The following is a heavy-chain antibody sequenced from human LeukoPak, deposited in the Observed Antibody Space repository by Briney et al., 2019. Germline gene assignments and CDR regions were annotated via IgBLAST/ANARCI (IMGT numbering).Heavy chain of an antibody. CDR3: AKVQHSSGWELDY. CDR2: ISYDGSNK. D-gene: IGHD6-19*01. Sequence: GGSLRLSCTASAVTFRTYGMHWVRQAPGKGLEWVAVISYDGSNKYYADSVKGRFTISRDNSKNTLYLQMNSLRAEDTAVYYCAKVQHSSGWELDYWGQGTLVTVSS. J-gene: IGHJ4*02. CDR1: AVTFRTYG. V-gene: IGHV3-30*18.